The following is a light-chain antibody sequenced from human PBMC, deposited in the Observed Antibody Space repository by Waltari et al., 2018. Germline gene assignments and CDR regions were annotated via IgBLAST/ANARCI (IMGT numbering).Light chain of an antibody. Sequence: QSVLTQPPSVSAAPGQTVTISWSADSAQVGNNYYSWYQHFPVTAPKLLIYENNRRPSGIPDRCSGSKSGTSATLGITGLQTGDEADYYCGTWDASLGGIFGTGTKVTVL. J-gene: IGLJ1*01. CDR1: SAQVGNNY. V-gene: IGLV1-51*02. CDR2: ENN. CDR3: GTWDASLGGI.